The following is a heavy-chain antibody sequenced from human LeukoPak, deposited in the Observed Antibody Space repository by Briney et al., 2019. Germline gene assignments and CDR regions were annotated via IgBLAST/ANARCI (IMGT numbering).Heavy chain of an antibody. J-gene: IGHJ5*02. CDR1: GYTFTSYG. CDR3: ARAEGSSGYYYGLGWFDP. Sequence: ASVKVSCKASGYTFTSYGISWVRQAPGQGLEWMGWISAYNGNTNYAQKLQGRVTMTTDTSTSTAYMELRSLRSDDTAVYYCARAEGSSGYYYGLGWFDPWGQGTLVTVSS. CDR2: ISAYNGNT. V-gene: IGHV1-18*01. D-gene: IGHD3-22*01.